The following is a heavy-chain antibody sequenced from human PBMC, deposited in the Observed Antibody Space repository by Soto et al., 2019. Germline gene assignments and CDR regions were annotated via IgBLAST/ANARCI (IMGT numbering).Heavy chain of an antibody. CDR2: ISPIFGTA. CDR3: ARTIFGVTMPYYFHY. Sequence: QVQLVQSGAEVKKPGSSVKVSCKASGGTFSSYAISWVRQAPGQGLEWMGGISPIFGTANYAQKFQGRVTITADKSTSTAYMELSSLRSEDTAVYYCARTIFGVTMPYYFHYWGQGTLVTVSS. V-gene: IGHV1-69*06. J-gene: IGHJ4*02. CDR1: GGTFSSYA. D-gene: IGHD3-3*01.